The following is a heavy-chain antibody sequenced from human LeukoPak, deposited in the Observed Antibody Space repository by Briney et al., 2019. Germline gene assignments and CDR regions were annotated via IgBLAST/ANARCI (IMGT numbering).Heavy chain of an antibody. CDR1: GGTFSSYA. CDR2: IIPIFGTA. D-gene: IGHD3-22*01. J-gene: IGHJ4*02. Sequence: SVKVSCKASGGTFSSYAISWVRQAPGQGLEWMGGIIPIFGTANYARKFQGRVTITADESTSTAYMELSSLGSEDTAVYYCARERDYYDSSGFSDYWGQGTLVTVSS. V-gene: IGHV1-69*13. CDR3: ARERDYYDSSGFSDY.